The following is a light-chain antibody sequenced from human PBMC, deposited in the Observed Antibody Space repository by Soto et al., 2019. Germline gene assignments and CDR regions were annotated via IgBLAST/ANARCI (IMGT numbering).Light chain of an antibody. CDR3: QQYYNSPLT. CDR1: QSVLYNGNKRNN. CDR2: WAS. Sequence: DIVMTQSPDSLAVSLGERATINCKSSQSVLYNGNKRNNLAWYQQKPGQPPKLLIYWASTRESGVPDRVSGSGSGTDFTLTISSLQAEDVAVYFCQQYYNSPLTFGGGTKVEIK. J-gene: IGKJ4*01. V-gene: IGKV4-1*01.